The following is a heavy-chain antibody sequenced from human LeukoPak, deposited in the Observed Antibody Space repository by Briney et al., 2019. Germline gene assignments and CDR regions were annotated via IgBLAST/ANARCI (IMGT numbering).Heavy chain of an antibody. V-gene: IGHV1-8*01. CDR3: ARDLGHYYGSGSYYNGQGPYSFDY. D-gene: IGHD3-10*01. CDR1: GYTFTSYV. Sequence: ASVKVSCKASGYTFTSYVINWVRQATGQGLEWMGWMNPNSGNTGYAQKFQGRVTMTRNTSISTAYMELSSLRSEDTAVYYCARDLGHYYGSGSYYNGQGPYSFDYWGQGTLVTVSS. CDR2: MNPNSGNT. J-gene: IGHJ4*02.